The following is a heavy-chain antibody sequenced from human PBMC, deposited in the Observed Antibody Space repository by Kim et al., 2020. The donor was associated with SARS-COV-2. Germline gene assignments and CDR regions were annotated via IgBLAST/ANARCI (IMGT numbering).Heavy chain of an antibody. V-gene: IGHV4-59*08. D-gene: IGHD6-13*01. J-gene: IGHJ4*02. CDR3: ARHEGSSWFSPYDY. Sequence: SETLSLTCTVSGGSISSYYWSWIRQPPGKALEWIGYIYYSGSTNYNPSLKSRATISIDTSKNQFSLELSSVTAADTAVYYCARHEGSSWFSPYDYWGLGTLVTVSS. CDR1: GGSISSYY. CDR2: IYYSGST.